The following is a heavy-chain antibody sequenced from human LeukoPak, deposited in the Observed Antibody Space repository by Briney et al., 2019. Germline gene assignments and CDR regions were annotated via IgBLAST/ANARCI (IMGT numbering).Heavy chain of an antibody. CDR1: GGSFSGYY. D-gene: IGHD3-3*01. J-gene: IGHJ4*02. CDR2: INHSGST. CDR3: ARRGYDFWSGYPYYFDY. V-gene: IGHV4-34*01. Sequence: SETLSLTCAVYGGSFSGYYWSWIRQPPGKGLEWIGEINHSGSTNYNPSLKSRVTISVDTSKNQFSLKLSPVTAADTAVYYCARRGYDFWSGYPYYFDYWGQGTLVTVSS.